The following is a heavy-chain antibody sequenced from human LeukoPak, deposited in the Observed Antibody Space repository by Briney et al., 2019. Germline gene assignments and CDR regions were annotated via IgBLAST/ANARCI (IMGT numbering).Heavy chain of an antibody. CDR3: AREVRGSHYYYGMDV. D-gene: IGHD3-10*01. CDR2: IYSGGST. CDR1: GFTVSSNY. Sequence: GGSLRLSCAASGFTVSSNYMSWVRQAPGKGLEWVSVIYSGGSTYYADSVKGRFTISRDNSKNTLYLQMNSLRAEDTAVYYCAREVRGSHYYYGMDVWGQETTVTVSS. V-gene: IGHV3-53*01. J-gene: IGHJ6*02.